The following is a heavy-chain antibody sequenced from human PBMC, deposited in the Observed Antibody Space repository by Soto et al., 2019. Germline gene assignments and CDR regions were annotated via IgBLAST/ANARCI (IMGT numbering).Heavy chain of an antibody. V-gene: IGHV1-18*01. Sequence: ASVKVSCKASGYTFTSYGISWVRQAPGQGLEWMGWISAYNGNTNYAQKLQGRVTMTTDTSTSTAYMELRSLRSDDTAVYYCARRESGTVTTPLKAHYYYYMDVWGKGTTVTVSS. CDR3: ARRESGTVTTPLKAHYYYYMDV. CDR1: GYTFTSYG. D-gene: IGHD4-17*01. J-gene: IGHJ6*03. CDR2: ISAYNGNT.